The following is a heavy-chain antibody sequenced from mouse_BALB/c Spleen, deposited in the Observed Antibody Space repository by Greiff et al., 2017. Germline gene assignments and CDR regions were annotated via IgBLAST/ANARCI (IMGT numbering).Heavy chain of an antibody. CDR2: IYPGNSDT. J-gene: IGHJ4*01. D-gene: IGHD1-1*01. Sequence: VQLQQSGAELVRPGTSVKMSCKASGYTFTSYWMHWVKQRPGQGLEWIGAIYPGNSDTSYNQKFKGKAKLTAVTSTSTAYMELSSLTNEDSAVYYCTRSYYYGSRNYAMDYWGQGTSVTVSS. V-gene: IGHV1-5*01. CDR3: TRSYYYGSRNYAMDY. CDR1: GYTFTSYW.